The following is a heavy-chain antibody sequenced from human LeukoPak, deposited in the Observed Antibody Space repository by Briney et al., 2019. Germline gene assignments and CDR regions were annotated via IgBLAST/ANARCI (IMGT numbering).Heavy chain of an antibody. CDR3: ARVMMDYYGSGSYAIWYFDL. V-gene: IGHV3-48*03. CDR2: ISSSSSYT. J-gene: IGHJ2*01. Sequence: GGSLRLSCAASGFTFSSYEMNWVRQAPGKGLEWVSYISSSSSYTNYADSVKGRFTISRDNAKNSLYLQMNSLRAEDTAVYYCARVMMDYYGSGSYAIWYFDLWGRGTLVTVSS. D-gene: IGHD3-10*01. CDR1: GFTFSSYE.